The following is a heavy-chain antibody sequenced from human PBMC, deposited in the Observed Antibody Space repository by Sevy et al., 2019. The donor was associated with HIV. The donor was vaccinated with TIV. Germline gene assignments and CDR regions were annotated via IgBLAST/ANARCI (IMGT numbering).Heavy chain of an antibody. V-gene: IGHV3-48*02. CDR2: ISSSSSTI. D-gene: IGHD3-3*01. CDR3: AMFAGDFWSGYYVGEYFQH. CDR1: GFTFSSYS. J-gene: IGHJ1*01. Sequence: GGSLRLSCAASGFTFSSYSMNWVRQAPGKGLEWVSYISSSSSTIYYADSVKGRFTISRNNAKNSLYLQMNSLRDEDTAVYYCAMFAGDFWSGYYVGEYFQHWGQGTLVTVSS.